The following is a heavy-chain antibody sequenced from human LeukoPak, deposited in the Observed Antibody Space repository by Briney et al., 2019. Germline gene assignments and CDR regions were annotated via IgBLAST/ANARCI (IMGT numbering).Heavy chain of an antibody. D-gene: IGHD3-10*01. Sequence: SETLSLTCTVSGGSISSSAYHWGWIRQPPGKGLEWIGSIHYSGSTYYNPSLKSRVTISVRTSKNQFSLKLSSVTAADTAVYYCARGITMVRGVLPLFDYWGQGTLVTVSS. CDR2: IHYSGST. J-gene: IGHJ4*02. CDR3: ARGITMVRGVLPLFDY. CDR1: GGSISSSAYH. V-gene: IGHV4-39*01.